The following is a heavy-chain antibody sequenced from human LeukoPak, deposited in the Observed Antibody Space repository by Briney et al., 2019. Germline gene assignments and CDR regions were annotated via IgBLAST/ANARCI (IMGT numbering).Heavy chain of an antibody. Sequence: GGSLRLSCAASGFTFSSYGMHWARQAPGKGLEWVAFIRFDGSNKYYADSVKGRFTISRDYSKSTLYLQMNTLRPVDTAVYYCARDRGWTRRPAAIGNFDYWGQGTLVTVSS. CDR1: GFTFSSYG. CDR2: IRFDGSNK. V-gene: IGHV3-30*02. J-gene: IGHJ4*02. D-gene: IGHD2-2*02. CDR3: ARDRGWTRRPAAIGNFDY.